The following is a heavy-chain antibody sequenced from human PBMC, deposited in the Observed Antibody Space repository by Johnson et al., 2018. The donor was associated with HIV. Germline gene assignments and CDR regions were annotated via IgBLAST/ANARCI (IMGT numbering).Heavy chain of an antibody. V-gene: IGHV3-7*05. CDR2: IKQDGSEK. D-gene: IGHD3-22*01. J-gene: IGHJ3*02. Sequence: VQLVESGGGLVQPGGSLRLSCAASGFTFSSYWMSWVRQTPGKGLEWVANIKQDGSEKYYVHSVQGRFTLSRDNAKNSLYLQMNSLRAEDTAVYYCARESDSSGYYSDAFDIWGQGTMVTVSS. CDR3: ARESDSSGYYSDAFDI. CDR1: GFTFSSYW.